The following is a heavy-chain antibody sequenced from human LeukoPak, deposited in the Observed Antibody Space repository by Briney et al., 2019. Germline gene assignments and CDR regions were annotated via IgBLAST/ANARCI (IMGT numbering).Heavy chain of an antibody. CDR3: ARDYDFWSGHRYYYYGMDV. V-gene: IGHV1-69*04. CDR2: IIPILGIA. CDR1: GGTFSSYA. D-gene: IGHD3-3*01. Sequence: ASVKVSCKASGGTFSSYAISWVRQAPGQGLEWVGRIIPILGIANYAQKFQGRVTITADKSTSTAYMELSSLRSEDTAVYYCARDYDFWSGHRYYYYGMDVWGQGTTVTVSS. J-gene: IGHJ6*02.